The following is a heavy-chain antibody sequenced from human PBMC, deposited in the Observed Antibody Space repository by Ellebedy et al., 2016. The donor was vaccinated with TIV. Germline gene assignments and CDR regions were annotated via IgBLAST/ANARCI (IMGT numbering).Heavy chain of an antibody. D-gene: IGHD6-13*01. Sequence: PGGSLRLSCAASGFTFSTYWMGWVRQAAGKGLEWVANTKQDGSEKYYVDSVMGRFTISRDNAKNSLYLQMNSLRAEDTAVYYCAKLGGIYTWYAEYWGQGTLVTVSS. V-gene: IGHV3-7*01. CDR2: TKQDGSEK. CDR1: GFTFSTYW. J-gene: IGHJ4*02. CDR3: AKLGGIYTWYAEY.